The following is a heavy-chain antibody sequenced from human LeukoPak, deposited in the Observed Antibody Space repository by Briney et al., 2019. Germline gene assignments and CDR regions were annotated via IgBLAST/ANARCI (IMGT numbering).Heavy chain of an antibody. CDR2: INHSGST. V-gene: IGHV4-34*01. D-gene: IGHD3-16*02. CDR3: ASHKTFGGVIAN. J-gene: IGHJ4*02. CDR1: GGSISSYY. Sequence: SETLSLTCTVSGGSISSYYWSWIRQPPGKGLEWIGEINHSGSTNYNPSLKSRVTISVDTSKNQFSLKLSSVTAADTAVYYCASHKTFGGVIANWGRGTLVTVSS.